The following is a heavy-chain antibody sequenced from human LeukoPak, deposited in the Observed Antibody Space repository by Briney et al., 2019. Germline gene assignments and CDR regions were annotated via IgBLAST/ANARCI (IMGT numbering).Heavy chain of an antibody. Sequence: PSETLSLTCTVSGGSISSSSYYCGWIRQHPGKGLEWIGYIYYSGSTYYNPSLKSRVTISVDTSKNQFSLKLSSVTAADTAVYYCARAVWGGATYYWGQGTLVTVSS. CDR1: GGSISSSSYY. V-gene: IGHV4-31*02. CDR2: IYYSGST. CDR3: ARAVWGGATYY. D-gene: IGHD1-26*01. J-gene: IGHJ4*02.